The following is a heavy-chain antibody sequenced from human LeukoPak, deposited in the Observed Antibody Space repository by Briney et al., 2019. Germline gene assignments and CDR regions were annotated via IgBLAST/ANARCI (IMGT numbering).Heavy chain of an antibody. J-gene: IGHJ4*02. D-gene: IGHD6-13*01. Sequence: SETLSLTCTVSGGSISSYYWSWIRQPAGKGLEWIGCIYTSGSTNYNPSLKSRVTMSVDTSKNQFSLKLSSVTAADTAVYYCASQHIAAAGTSHPGDYWGQGTLVTVSS. CDR3: ASQHIAAAGTSHPGDY. CDR1: GGSISSYY. CDR2: IYTSGST. V-gene: IGHV4-4*07.